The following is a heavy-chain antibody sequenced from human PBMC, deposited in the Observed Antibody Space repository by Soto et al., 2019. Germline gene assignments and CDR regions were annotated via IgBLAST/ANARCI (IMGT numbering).Heavy chain of an antibody. Sequence: GESLKISCKGSGYSFTSYWIGSVRQMPGKGLEWMGIIYPGDSDTRYSPSFQGQVTISADKSISTAYLQWSSLKASDTAMYYCARLPYCSSTSCYYYYGMDVWGQGTTVTVSS. D-gene: IGHD2-2*01. CDR1: GYSFTSYW. CDR2: IYPGDSDT. J-gene: IGHJ6*02. V-gene: IGHV5-51*01. CDR3: ARLPYCSSTSCYYYYGMDV.